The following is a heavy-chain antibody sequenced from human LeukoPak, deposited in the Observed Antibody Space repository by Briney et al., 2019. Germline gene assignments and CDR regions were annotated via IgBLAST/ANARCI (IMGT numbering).Heavy chain of an antibody. J-gene: IGHJ6*04. D-gene: IGHD5-18*01. V-gene: IGHV4-4*07. Sequence: SETLSLACAVSGGSISSYYWSWIRQPAGKGLEWIGRIYTSGSTNYNPSLKSRVTMSVDTSKNQFSLKLSSVTAADTAVYYCARDRSAMVWGMDVWGKGTTVTISS. CDR1: GGSISSYY. CDR2: IYTSGST. CDR3: ARDRSAMVWGMDV.